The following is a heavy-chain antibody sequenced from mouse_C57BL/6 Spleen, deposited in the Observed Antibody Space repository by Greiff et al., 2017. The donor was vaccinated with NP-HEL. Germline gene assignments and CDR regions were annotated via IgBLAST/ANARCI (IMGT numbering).Heavy chain of an antibody. D-gene: IGHD4-1*01. Sequence: EVQVVESGGGLVKPGGSLKLSCAASGFTFSSYSMSWVRQTPGKRLEWVATISGGGGSTYYPDNVKGRFTISRDNAKNTLYLQMSSLRSEDTALYYCARQELTAYAKGDWGQGTSVTVSS. J-gene: IGHJ4*01. V-gene: IGHV5-9*01. CDR2: ISGGGGST. CDR1: GFTFSSYS. CDR3: ARQELTAYAKGD.